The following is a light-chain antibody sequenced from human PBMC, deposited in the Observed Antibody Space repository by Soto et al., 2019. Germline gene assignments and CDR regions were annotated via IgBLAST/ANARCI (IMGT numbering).Light chain of an antibody. Sequence: EIVLTQSPATLSLSPGERATLSFSASQSVSSYLAWYQHRPGQAPRLLIYDASNRATGIPARFSGSGSGTDFTLTISSLEPEDFAIYYCQQRTDWPPAVTFGQGTRLEIK. CDR3: QQRTDWPPAVT. J-gene: IGKJ5*01. V-gene: IGKV3-11*01. CDR2: DAS. CDR1: QSVSSY.